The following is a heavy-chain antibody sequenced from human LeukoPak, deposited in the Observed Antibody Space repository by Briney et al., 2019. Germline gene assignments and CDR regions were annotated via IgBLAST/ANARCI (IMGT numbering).Heavy chain of an antibody. CDR1: GFAVSSNY. CDR3: AREHDYGDYYFDY. CDR2: IYSSGTT. D-gene: IGHD4-17*01. Sequence: PGGSLRLSCAASGFAVSSNYMSWVRQAPGKGLEWVSIIYSSGTTYYADSVKGRFTISRDNSKNTLYLQMDSLRAADTAVYYCAREHDYGDYYFDYWGQGTLVTVSS. J-gene: IGHJ4*02. V-gene: IGHV3-53*01.